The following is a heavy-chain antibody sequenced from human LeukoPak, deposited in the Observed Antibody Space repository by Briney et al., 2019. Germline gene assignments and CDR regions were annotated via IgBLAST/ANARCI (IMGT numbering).Heavy chain of an antibody. D-gene: IGHD3-10*02. CDR1: GFTFSSYE. CDR2: ISSSGSTI. J-gene: IGHJ6*04. V-gene: IGHV3-48*03. CDR3: AELGITMIGGV. Sequence: GGSLRLSCAAYGFTFSSYEMNWVRQAPGKGLEWVSYISSSGSTIYYADSVKGRFTISRDNAKNSLYLQMNSLRAEDTAVYYCAELGITMIGGVWGKGTTVTISS.